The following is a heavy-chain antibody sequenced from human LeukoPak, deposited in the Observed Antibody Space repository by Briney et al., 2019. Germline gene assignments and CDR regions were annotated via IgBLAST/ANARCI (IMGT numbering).Heavy chain of an antibody. J-gene: IGHJ3*02. CDR3: AREIDRGIAAPAGINDAFDI. D-gene: IGHD6-13*01. Sequence: SVKVSCKASGYTFTSYGISWVRQAPGQGLEWMGGIIPIFGTANYAQKFQGRVTITADESTSTAYMELSSLRSEDTAVYYCAREIDRGIAAPAGINDAFDIWGQGTMVTVSS. CDR1: GYTFTSYG. CDR2: IIPIFGTA. V-gene: IGHV1-69*13.